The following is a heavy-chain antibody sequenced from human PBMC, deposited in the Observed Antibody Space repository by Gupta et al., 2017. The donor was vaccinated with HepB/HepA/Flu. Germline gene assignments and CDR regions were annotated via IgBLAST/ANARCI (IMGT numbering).Heavy chain of an antibody. D-gene: IGHD3-3*01. CDR1: GFSFSSHW. Sequence: EVRLVESGGGLVQPGGSLRLSCAASGFSFSSHWMNWVRQAPGKGLEWVANIKDDGSEKHYVDSVKGRFTISRDNAKNSLYLQMDSLRAEDTAMYYCAKDTTFGNFWSGYLDAYDVWGQGTIVTVS. J-gene: IGHJ3*01. CDR3: AKDTTFGNFWSGYLDAYDV. V-gene: IGHV3-7*01. CDR2: IKDDGSEK.